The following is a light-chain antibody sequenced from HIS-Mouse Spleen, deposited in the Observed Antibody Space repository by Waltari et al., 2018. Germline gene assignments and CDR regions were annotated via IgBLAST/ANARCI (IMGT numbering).Light chain of an antibody. CDR2: EVS. CDR3: CSYAGSYTWV. J-gene: IGLJ3*02. V-gene: IGLV2-11*01. Sequence: QSALTQPRSVSGSPGQSVTISCTGTSSDDGGYKYVSWYQQHPGKAPKLMLYEVSKRPSGVPDRFSGSKSGNTASLTISGLQAEDEADYYCCSYAGSYTWVFGGGTKLTVL. CDR1: SSDDGGYKY.